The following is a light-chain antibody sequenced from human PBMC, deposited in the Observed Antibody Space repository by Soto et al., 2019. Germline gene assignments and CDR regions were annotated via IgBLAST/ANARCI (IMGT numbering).Light chain of an antibody. CDR1: SSDVGSYNY. CDR3: SSYTSSSTL. Sequence: QSVVTQPASVSGSPGQSITISCTGTSSDVGSYNYVSWYQQHPGKAPKLMIYEVSDRPSGISSRFSGSKSGNTASLTISGLQTEDEADYYCSSYTSSSTLFGTGTNVTVL. CDR2: EVS. V-gene: IGLV2-14*01. J-gene: IGLJ1*01.